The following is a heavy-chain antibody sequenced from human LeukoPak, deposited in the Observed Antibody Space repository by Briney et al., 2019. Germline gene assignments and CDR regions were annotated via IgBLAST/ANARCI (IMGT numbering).Heavy chain of an antibody. Sequence: SETLSLTCTVSGGSTSSYYWSWIRQPPGKGLEWIGYIYYSGSTNYNPSLKSRVTISVDTSKNQFSLKLSSVTAADTAVYYCARGCGSYISLCYWGQGTLVTVSS. J-gene: IGHJ4*02. CDR1: GGSTSSYY. V-gene: IGHV4-59*01. CDR3: ARGCGSYISLCY. CDR2: IYYSGST. D-gene: IGHD1-26*01.